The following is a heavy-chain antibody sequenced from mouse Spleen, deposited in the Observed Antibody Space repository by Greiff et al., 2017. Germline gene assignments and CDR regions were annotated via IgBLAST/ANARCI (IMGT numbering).Heavy chain of an antibody. V-gene: IGHV1-69*01. J-gene: IGHJ3*01. CDR3: ARHGYYPSWFAY. CDR1: GYTFTSYW. Sequence: QVQLQQSGAELVMPGASVKLSCKASGYTFTSYWMHWVKQRPGQGLEWIGEIDPSDSYTNYNQKFKGKATLTVDKSSSTAYMQLSSLTSEDSAVYYCARHGYYPSWFAYWGQGTLVTVSA. CDR2: IDPSDSYT. D-gene: IGHD2-3*01.